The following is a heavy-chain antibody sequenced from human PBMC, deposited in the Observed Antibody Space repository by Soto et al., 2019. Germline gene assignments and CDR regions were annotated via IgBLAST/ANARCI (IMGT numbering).Heavy chain of an antibody. Sequence: GEPLKISCKGSGYSFTSYWIAWVRQMPGTGLEWMAIIYPGDSDIRYNPSFQGQVTISADKSVSTAYLQWSSLKASDTAMYYCARQPSNGQWYVWGQGTTVTVSS. D-gene: IGHD6-19*01. V-gene: IGHV5-51*01. J-gene: IGHJ6*02. CDR3: ARQPSNGQWYV. CDR1: GYSFTSYW. CDR2: IYPGDSDI.